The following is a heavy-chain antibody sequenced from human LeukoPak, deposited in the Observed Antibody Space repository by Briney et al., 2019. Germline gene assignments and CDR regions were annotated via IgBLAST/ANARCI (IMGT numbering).Heavy chain of an antibody. J-gene: IGHJ4*02. CDR1: GFTFSSYS. D-gene: IGHD5-18*01. CDR2: IYTGGST. Sequence: GGSLRLSCAASGFTFSSYSMNWVRQAPGKGLEWVSVIYTGGSTYYADSVKGRFTISRDNSKNTLDLQMNSLRAEDTAVYYCARALQLWSPFDYWGQGTLVTVSS. V-gene: IGHV3-66*01. CDR3: ARALQLWSPFDY.